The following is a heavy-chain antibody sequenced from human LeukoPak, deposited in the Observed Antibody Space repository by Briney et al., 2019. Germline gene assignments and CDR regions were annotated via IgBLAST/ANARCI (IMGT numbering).Heavy chain of an antibody. Sequence: SETLSLTCSVSGGSISSSSYYWGWIRQPPGKGLEWIGRIYYGGTTYYNPSLKSRVTISVDTSKNQFSLKLSSVTAADTAVYYCARLGGATGYYYYMDVWGKGTTVTISS. CDR3: ARLGGATGYYYYMDV. D-gene: IGHD1-26*01. CDR1: GGSISSSSYY. J-gene: IGHJ6*03. V-gene: IGHV4-39*01. CDR2: IYYGGTT.